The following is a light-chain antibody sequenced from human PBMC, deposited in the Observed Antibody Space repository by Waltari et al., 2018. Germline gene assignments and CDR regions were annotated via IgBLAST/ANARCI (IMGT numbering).Light chain of an antibody. CDR2: DAS. CDR3: QQRNTWPLT. CDR1: QSVSSY. J-gene: IGKJ4*01. V-gene: IGKV3-11*01. Sequence: DIVLTQSPATLSLSPGERAILSCRVSQSVSSYLAWYQQKPGQAPRLLIYDASNRATGIPARFSGTGSGTDFTLTISSLEPEDFAVYYCQQRNTWPLTFGGGTKVEIK.